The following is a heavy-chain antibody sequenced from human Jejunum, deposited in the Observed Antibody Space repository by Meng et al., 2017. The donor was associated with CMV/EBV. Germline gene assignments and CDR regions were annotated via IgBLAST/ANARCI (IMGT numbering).Heavy chain of an antibody. D-gene: IGHD1-1*01. CDR2: ISQDGSNK. Sequence: SGFTFSSYPMHWVRQPPGKGLQWVALISQDGSNKYYADSVKGRFTISRDNSKNTLYVQMNSLRPDDTAVYYCAREPQLEIDAFDIWGRGTRVTVSS. CDR3: AREPQLEIDAFDI. V-gene: IGHV3-30-3*01. CDR1: GFTFSSYP. J-gene: IGHJ3*02.